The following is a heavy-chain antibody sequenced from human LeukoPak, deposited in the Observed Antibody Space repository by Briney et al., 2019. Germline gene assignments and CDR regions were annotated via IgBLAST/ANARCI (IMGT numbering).Heavy chain of an antibody. V-gene: IGHV3-30*18. Sequence: PGGSLRLSCEASGFTSKKYGMHWVRQAPGKGLEWVAFISHDGSNKYYADSVKGRFTISRDNSKNTLYLQMNSLRAEDTAVYYCANADGDYDAFDIWGQGTMVTVSS. D-gene: IGHD4-17*01. CDR2: ISHDGSNK. CDR1: GFTSKKYG. CDR3: ANADGDYDAFDI. J-gene: IGHJ3*02.